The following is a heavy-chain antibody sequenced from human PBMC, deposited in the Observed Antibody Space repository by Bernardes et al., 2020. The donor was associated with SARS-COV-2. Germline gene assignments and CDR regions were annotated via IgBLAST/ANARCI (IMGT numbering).Heavy chain of an antibody. Sequence: SQTRSLTCAISGDSVSSNSAAWNWIRQSPSRGLEWLGRTYYRSKWYNDYAVSVRSRITINPDTSKNHFSLQLNSVTPEDTAVYYCARIVVVPAANSYYYYYGMDVWGQGTTVTVSS. CDR2: TYYRSKWYN. CDR3: ARIVVVPAANSYYYYYGMDV. D-gene: IGHD2-2*01. J-gene: IGHJ6*02. CDR1: GDSVSSNSAA. V-gene: IGHV6-1*01.